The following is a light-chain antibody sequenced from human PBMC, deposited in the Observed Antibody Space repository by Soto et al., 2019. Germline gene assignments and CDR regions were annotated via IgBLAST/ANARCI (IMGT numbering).Light chain of an antibody. CDR1: SSNIGSNY. CDR3: ATWDDSLHGYV. V-gene: IGLV1-51*01. J-gene: IGLJ1*01. Sequence: QSVLTQPPAVSAAPGQKVTISCSGSSSNIGSNYVSWYQQLPGTAPKLLISDNNKRPSGVPDRFSGSKAGTSASLAISGLQSEDEANYYCATWDDSLHGYVFGAGTQLTVL. CDR2: DNN.